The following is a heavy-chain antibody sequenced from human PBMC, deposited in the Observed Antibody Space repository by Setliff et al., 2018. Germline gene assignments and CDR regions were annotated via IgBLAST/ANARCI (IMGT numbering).Heavy chain of an antibody. CDR3: AKDRSGSYKYFFDH. Sequence: GALRLSCTASGFNFGGYGMHWVRRAPGKGLEWVSFTQYDGKKKDYADSVKGRFTISRDNSRNTLYLQMNDLRPEDTAMYYCAKDRSGSYKYFFDHWGQGTLVTVSS. J-gene: IGHJ4*02. CDR1: GFNFGGYG. CDR2: TQYDGKKK. D-gene: IGHD1-26*01. V-gene: IGHV3-30*02.